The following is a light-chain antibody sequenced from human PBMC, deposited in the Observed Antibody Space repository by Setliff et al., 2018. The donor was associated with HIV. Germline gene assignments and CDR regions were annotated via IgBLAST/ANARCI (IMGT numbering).Light chain of an antibody. CDR1: SSDIGGYNY. V-gene: IGLV2-14*03. CDR2: DVN. CDR3: CSYASTSTLV. Sequence: QSVLTQPASVSGSPGQSITISCTGTSSDIGGYNYVSWYQQHPGEAPKLMIYDVNNRPSGVSTRFSGSKSGNTASLTISGLQAEDEADYYCCSYASTSTLVFGGGTKVTVL. J-gene: IGLJ3*02.